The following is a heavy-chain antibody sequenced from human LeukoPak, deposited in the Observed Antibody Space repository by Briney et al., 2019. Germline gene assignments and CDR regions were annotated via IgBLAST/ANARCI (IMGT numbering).Heavy chain of an antibody. J-gene: IGHJ3*02. Sequence: SVKVSCKASGGTFSSYAISWVRQAPGQGLEWMGGIIPIFGTANYAQKFQGRVTITADESTSTAYMELSSLRSEDTAVYYCARVGSSINDAFDIWGQGTMVTVSS. CDR3: ARVGSSINDAFDI. CDR1: GGTFSSYA. D-gene: IGHD1-26*01. V-gene: IGHV1-69*01. CDR2: IIPIFGTA.